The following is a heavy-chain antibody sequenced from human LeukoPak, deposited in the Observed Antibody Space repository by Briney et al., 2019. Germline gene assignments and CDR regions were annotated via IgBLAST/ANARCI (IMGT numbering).Heavy chain of an antibody. CDR3: ARAGPFYSGNYLGF. CDR1: GGSISSSSYY. J-gene: IGHJ4*02. V-gene: IGHV4-39*01. Sequence: SETLSLTCTVSGGSISSSSYYWGWIRQPPGKGLEWIGSIYYSGSTYYNPSLKSRVTISVDTSKNQFSLKLSSVTAADTAVYYCARAGPFYSGNYLGFWGQGTLVTVSS. D-gene: IGHD1-26*01. CDR2: IYYSGST.